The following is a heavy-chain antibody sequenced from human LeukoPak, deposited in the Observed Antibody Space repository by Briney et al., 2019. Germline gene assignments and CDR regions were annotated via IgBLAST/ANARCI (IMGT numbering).Heavy chain of an antibody. D-gene: IGHD2-2*01. CDR3: ARRLTTSQDLDY. J-gene: IGHJ4*02. V-gene: IGHV1-2*02. CDR1: GYTFTGQY. Sequence: ASVKVSCKASGYTFTGQYMYWVRQAPGQGLEWMGWINPNSGDTNYAQKFQGRVTMTRDTSISTAYMDLNRLTSDDTAVYYCARRLTTSQDLDYWGQGTLVTGSS. CDR2: INPNSGDT.